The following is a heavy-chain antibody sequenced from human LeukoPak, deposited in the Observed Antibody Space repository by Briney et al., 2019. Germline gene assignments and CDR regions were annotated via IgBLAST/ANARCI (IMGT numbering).Heavy chain of an antibody. J-gene: IGHJ4*02. D-gene: IGHD4-17*01. V-gene: IGHV1-18*01. CDR1: GYTFTSYG. CDR2: NSAYNGNT. Sequence: ASVKVSCKASGYTFTSYGIGWVRQAPGQGLEWMGWNSAYNGNTNYAQKLQGRVTMTTDTSTSTAYMELRSLRSDDTAVYYCARGQGTVTHPREGDYWGQGTLVTVSS. CDR3: ARGQGTVTHPREGDY.